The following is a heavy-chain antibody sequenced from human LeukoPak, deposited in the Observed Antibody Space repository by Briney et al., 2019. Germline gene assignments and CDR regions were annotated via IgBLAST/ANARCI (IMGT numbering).Heavy chain of an antibody. V-gene: IGHV1-18*01. CDR1: GYTFTSYG. CDR3: ARPIVVAPAVLGFDY. CDR2: ISAYNGNT. Sequence: ASVKVSCKASGYTFTSYGISWVRQAPGQGLEWMGWISAYNGNTNYAQKLQGRVTMTTDTSTSTAYMELRSLRSDDSAVYYCARPIVVAPAVLGFDYWGQGTLVTVSS. D-gene: IGHD2-2*01. J-gene: IGHJ4*02.